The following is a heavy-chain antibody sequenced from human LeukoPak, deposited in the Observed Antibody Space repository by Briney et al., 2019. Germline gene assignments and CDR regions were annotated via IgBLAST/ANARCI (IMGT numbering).Heavy chain of an antibody. V-gene: IGHV3-66*01. J-gene: IGHJ6*02. CDR2: ITSAGAT. CDR3: ATRGLSGYYYGMDV. D-gene: IGHD3/OR15-3a*01. Sequence: GGSLRLSCAASGFTVSRNHMSWARLAPGKGLEWVAIITSAGATHYATSVKARFIISRDDSKNTMYLQMNSLRVEDTAVYYCATRGLSGYYYGMDVWGQGTTVTVSS. CDR1: GFTVSRNH.